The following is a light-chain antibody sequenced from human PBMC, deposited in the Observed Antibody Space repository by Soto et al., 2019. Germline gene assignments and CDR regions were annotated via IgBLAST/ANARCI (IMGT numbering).Light chain of an antibody. J-gene: IGLJ3*02. CDR2: DVN. CDR1: SSDVGSTFNY. CDR3: SAYSTGSTPVL. Sequence: QSALTQPASVSGSPGQSITISCTGTSSDVGSTFNYVSWYQHHPGKAPRLIMSDVNHRPSGVSDRFSGSKSGNTASLTISGLQAEDEDDYFCSAYSTGSTPVLFGGGTKLTVL. V-gene: IGLV2-14*03.